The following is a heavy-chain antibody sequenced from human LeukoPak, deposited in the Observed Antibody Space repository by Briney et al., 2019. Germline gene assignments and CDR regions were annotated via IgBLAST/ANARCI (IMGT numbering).Heavy chain of an antibody. V-gene: IGHV3-7*01. J-gene: IGHJ4*02. CDR1: GFTFSSYW. CDR2: IKQDGSEK. CDR3: ARDQSGGYDGFDPRN. Sequence: GGSLRLSCAASGFTFSSYWMSWVRQAPGKGLEWVANIKQDGSEKYYVDSVKGRFTISRDNAKNSLYLQMNSLRAEDTAVYYCARDQSGGYDGFDPRNWGQGTLVIVSS. D-gene: IGHD5-12*01.